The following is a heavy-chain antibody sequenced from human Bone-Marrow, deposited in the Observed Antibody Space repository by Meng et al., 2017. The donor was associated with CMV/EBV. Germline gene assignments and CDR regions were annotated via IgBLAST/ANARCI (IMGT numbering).Heavy chain of an antibody. CDR3: ARDVLYVTNAHGFDI. Sequence: ASVKVSCKASGYTFTGYYMHWVRQAPGQGLEWMGWINPNSGGTNYAQKFQGRVTMTRDTSISTVYMELSRLRSDDSAVYYCARDVLYVTNAHGFDIWGQGTRVTVSS. J-gene: IGHJ3*02. V-gene: IGHV1-2*02. CDR2: INPNSGGT. CDR1: GYTFTGYY. D-gene: IGHD2-8*01.